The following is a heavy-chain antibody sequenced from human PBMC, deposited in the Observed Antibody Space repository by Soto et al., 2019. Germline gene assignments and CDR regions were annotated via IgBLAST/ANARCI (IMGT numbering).Heavy chain of an antibody. CDR3: ARGRPNSFYYGLDV. Sequence: SETLCVTCTFSGGSIKIDYYWTWFRQTPGGGLEWMGYKYYSGATDSDPSLKRRVSFSVDTSKNQFYLNLTSVTVADTAVYYCARGRPNSFYYGLDVWGQGITVTVSS. CDR2: KYYSGAT. J-gene: IGHJ6*01. V-gene: IGHV4-30-4*01. CDR1: GGSIKIDYY.